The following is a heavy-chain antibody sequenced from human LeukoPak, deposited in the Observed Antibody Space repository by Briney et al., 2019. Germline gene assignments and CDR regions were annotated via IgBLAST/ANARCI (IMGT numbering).Heavy chain of an antibody. D-gene: IGHD2-8*02. CDR1: GFTFSNYW. CDR3: ARVSVVSYYFDY. V-gene: IGHV3-7*01. CDR2: IKLDGSEK. J-gene: IGHJ4*02. Sequence: GGSLRLSCAASGFTFSNYWMTWVRQAPGKGLEWVANIKLDGSEKYYVDSVKGRFTISRDEAQKSLYLQMNSLRAEDTAVYYCARVSVVSYYFDYWGQGSLVTVSS.